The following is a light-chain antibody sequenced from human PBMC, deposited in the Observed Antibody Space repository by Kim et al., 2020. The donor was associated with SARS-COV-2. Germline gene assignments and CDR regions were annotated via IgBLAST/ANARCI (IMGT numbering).Light chain of an antibody. CDR1: QSVESE. J-gene: IGKJ5*01. CDR2: GAS. CDR3: QQRRNWPIT. V-gene: IGKV3-11*01. Sequence: IVLTQSPATLSLSPGERATLSCRASQSVESEVVWYQQKPGQAPRLLIYGASSRATGIPVRFSGSGSGTDFTLTISSLEPEDFAVYYCQQRRNWPITFGQGTRLEIK.